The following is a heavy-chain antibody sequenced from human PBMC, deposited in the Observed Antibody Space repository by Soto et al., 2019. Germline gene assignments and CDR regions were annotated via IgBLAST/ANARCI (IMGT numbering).Heavy chain of an antibody. D-gene: IGHD3-22*01. J-gene: IGHJ5*02. V-gene: IGHV4-61*01. CDR1: GGSVSSGSYY. CDR3: ARGPQPYYYDSRNGFDP. Sequence: AETLSLTCTVSGGSVSSGSYYWSWIRQPPGKGLEWIGYIYYSGSTNYNPSLKSRVTISVDTSKNQFSLKLSSVTAADTAVYYCARGPQPYYYDSRNGFDPWGQGTLVTVSS. CDR2: IYYSGST.